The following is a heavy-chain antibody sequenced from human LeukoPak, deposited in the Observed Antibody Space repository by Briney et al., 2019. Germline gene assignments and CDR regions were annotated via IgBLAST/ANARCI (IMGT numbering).Heavy chain of an antibody. CDR3: ARDRTGVVTATPGGFDP. V-gene: IGHV4-31*03. CDR1: GGSISSGGYY. D-gene: IGHD2-21*02. Sequence: PSQPLSLTCTVSGGSISSGGYYWSWIRQHPGKGLEWIGYIYYSGSTYYNPSLKSRVTISVDTSKNQFSLKLSSVTAADTAVYYCARDRTGVVTATPGGFDPWGQGTLVTVSS. J-gene: IGHJ5*02. CDR2: IYYSGST.